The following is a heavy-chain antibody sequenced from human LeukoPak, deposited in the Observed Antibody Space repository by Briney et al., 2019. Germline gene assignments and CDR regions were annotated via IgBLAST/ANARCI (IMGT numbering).Heavy chain of an antibody. Sequence: SSETLSLTCAVYGGSFSGYYWSWIRQPPGKGLEWIGEINHSGSTNYNPSLKSRVTISVDTSKNQFSLKLSSVTAADTAVYYCARVTVQLERLAAFDIWGQGTMVTVSS. V-gene: IGHV4-34*01. CDR1: GGSFSGYY. CDR2: INHSGST. J-gene: IGHJ3*02. D-gene: IGHD1-1*01. CDR3: ARVTVQLERLAAFDI.